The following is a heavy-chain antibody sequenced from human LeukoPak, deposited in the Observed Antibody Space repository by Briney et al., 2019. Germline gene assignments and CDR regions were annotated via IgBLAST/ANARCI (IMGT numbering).Heavy chain of an antibody. V-gene: IGHV1-46*01. Sequence: ASVKVSCKASVYTFTSYYMHWVRQAPGQRLEWRGIINPSGGSTSYAQKFQARVTMTRDTSTSTVYMELSSLRSEDTAVYYCARREGSDYDSSGYLDYWGQGTLVTVSS. D-gene: IGHD3-22*01. CDR3: ARREGSDYDSSGYLDY. CDR1: VYTFTSYY. J-gene: IGHJ4*02. CDR2: INPSGGST.